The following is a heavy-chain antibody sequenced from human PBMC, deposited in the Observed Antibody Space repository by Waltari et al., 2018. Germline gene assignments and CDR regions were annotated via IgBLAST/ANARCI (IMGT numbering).Heavy chain of an antibody. J-gene: IGHJ3*02. D-gene: IGHD1-1*01. CDR2: SSSISSYI. V-gene: IGHV3-21*01. Sequence: EVQLVESGGGLVKPGGSLRLSCAASGFTFSSYSMTWVRQAPGKGLGWVPSSSSISSYIYYSDSVKGRFTSSRDNAKNSLDLQMNSLRAEDTAVYYCARNWNDFKDAFDIWGQGTMVTVSS. CDR1: GFTFSSYS. CDR3: ARNWNDFKDAFDI.